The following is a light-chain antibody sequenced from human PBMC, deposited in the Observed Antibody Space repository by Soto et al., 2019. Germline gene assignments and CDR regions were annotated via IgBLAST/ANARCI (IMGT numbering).Light chain of an antibody. V-gene: IGLV2-14*01. J-gene: IGLJ1*01. CDR3: CSFTSSSTPMV. CDR1: SSDVGGYNY. Sequence: QSVLTQPASVSGSPGQSITISCTGTSSDVGGYNYVSWYQQHPGKAPKLLIYDVTNRPSGVSNRFSGSKSGTTASLTISGLQAEDEADDYCCSFTSSSTPMVFGTGTKLTVL. CDR2: DVT.